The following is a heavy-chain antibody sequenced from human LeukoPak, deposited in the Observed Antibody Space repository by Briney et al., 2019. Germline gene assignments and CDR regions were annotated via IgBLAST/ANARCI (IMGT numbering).Heavy chain of an antibody. CDR3: TRVGDSSGYYTGNWFDP. D-gene: IGHD3-22*01. V-gene: IGHV3-49*03. CDR2: IRSKAYGGTT. J-gene: IGHJ5*02. CDR1: GFTFGDYA. Sequence: GGSLRLSCTASGFTFGDYAMSWFRQAPGKGLEWVGFIRSKAYGGTTEYAASVKGRFTISRDDSKSIAYLQMNSLKTEDTAVYYCTRVGDSSGYYTGNWFDPWGQGTLVTVSS.